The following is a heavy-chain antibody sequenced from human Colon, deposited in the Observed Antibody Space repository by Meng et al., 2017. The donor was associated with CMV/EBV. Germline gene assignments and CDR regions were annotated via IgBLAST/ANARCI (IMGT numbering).Heavy chain of an antibody. V-gene: IGHV4-59*13. CDR1: GGSISTYY. CDR3: ARADPSLAMYYFDY. J-gene: IGHJ4*02. CDR2: IYYTGSA. Sequence: SETLSLTCNVSGGSISTYYWTWIRQPPGQGLEWIGNIYYTGSAKYNPSLASRLTISVDTAKNQFSLKLSSVTAADTATYYCARADPSLAMYYFDYWGPGMLVTVSS. D-gene: IGHD3-16*01.